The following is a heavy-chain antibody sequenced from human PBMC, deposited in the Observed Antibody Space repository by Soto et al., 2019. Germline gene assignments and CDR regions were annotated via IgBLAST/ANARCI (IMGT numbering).Heavy chain of an antibody. V-gene: IGHV4-34*01. CDR2: INHSGST. CDR1: GGSFSGYY. D-gene: IGHD3-10*01. J-gene: IGHJ4*02. CDR3: ARDYYGSGSPPIGY. Sequence: PSETLSLTCAVYGGSFSGYYWSWIRQPPGKGLEWIGEINHSGSTNYNPSLKSRVTISVDTSKNQFSLKLSSVTAADTAVYYCARDYYGSGSPPIGYWGQGTLVTVSS.